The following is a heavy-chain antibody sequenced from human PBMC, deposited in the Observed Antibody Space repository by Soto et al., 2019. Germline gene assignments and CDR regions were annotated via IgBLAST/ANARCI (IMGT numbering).Heavy chain of an antibody. CDR1: GGTFSTYT. CDR2: IIPVLGIA. CDR3: AIPYSPSVDPGRDVFDY. J-gene: IGHJ4*02. V-gene: IGHV1-69*02. D-gene: IGHD1-26*01. Sequence: QVHLVQSGAEVKQPGSSVKVSCKASGGTFSTYTITWLRQAPGQGPEWMGRIIPVLGIANYGQKCQGRIALSPATSTSTAYMKLSSLRSEDPAVLYSAIPYSPSVDPGRDVFDYWGQGTLVTVSS.